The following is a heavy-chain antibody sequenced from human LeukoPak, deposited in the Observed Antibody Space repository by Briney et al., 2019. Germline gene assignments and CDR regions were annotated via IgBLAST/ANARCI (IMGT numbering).Heavy chain of an antibody. D-gene: IGHD4-17*01. Sequence: SVNVSCKASGGTFSSYAISWVRQAPGQGLEWMGGIIPIFGTANYAQKFQGRVTITADESTSTAYMELSSLRSEDTAVYYCARDRSTVTHGYYYYGMDVWGQGTTVTVSS. V-gene: IGHV1-69*01. CDR2: IIPIFGTA. CDR1: GGTFSSYA. CDR3: ARDRSTVTHGYYYYGMDV. J-gene: IGHJ6*02.